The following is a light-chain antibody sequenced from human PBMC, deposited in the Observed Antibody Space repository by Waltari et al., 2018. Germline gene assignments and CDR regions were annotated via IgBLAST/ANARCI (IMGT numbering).Light chain of an antibody. CDR2: YAS. Sequence: EIVLTQSPATLSLSPGETATLSCRASQSVRTYLAWYQQKPGQAPRLLIYYASHRSTGIPDRFRGSGSGTDFTLTISSLEAEDFAVYYCQQRSNWTPHTFGQGARLEIK. V-gene: IGKV3-11*01. J-gene: IGKJ2*01. CDR3: QQRSNWTPHT. CDR1: QSVRTY.